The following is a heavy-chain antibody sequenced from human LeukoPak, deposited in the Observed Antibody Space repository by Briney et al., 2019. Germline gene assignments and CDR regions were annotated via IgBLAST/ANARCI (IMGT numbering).Heavy chain of an antibody. Sequence: GGSLRLSCAASGFTFSSYAMRWVRQAPGKGLEWVSAISGSGGSTYYADSVKGRFTISRDNSKNTLYLQMNSLRAEDTAVYYCAKVGDGDYVFDYWGEGTLVTVSS. CDR3: AKVGDGDYVFDY. V-gene: IGHV3-23*01. J-gene: IGHJ4*02. D-gene: IGHD4-17*01. CDR2: ISGSGGST. CDR1: GFTFSSYA.